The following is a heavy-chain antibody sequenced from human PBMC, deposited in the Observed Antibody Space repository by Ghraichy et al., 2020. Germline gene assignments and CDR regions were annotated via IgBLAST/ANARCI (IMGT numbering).Heavy chain of an antibody. J-gene: IGHJ6*02. CDR2: TYYRSKWYN. D-gene: IGHD1-14*01. CDR3: ARDRGITGTTVWFYYYGMDV. CDR1: GDSVSSNSAA. Sequence: SQTLSLTCAISGDSVSSNSAAWNWIRQSPSRGLEWLGRTYYRSKWYNDYAVSVKSRITINPDTSKNQFSLQLNSVTPEDTAVYYCARDRGITGTTVWFYYYGMDVWGQGTTVTVSS. V-gene: IGHV6-1*01.